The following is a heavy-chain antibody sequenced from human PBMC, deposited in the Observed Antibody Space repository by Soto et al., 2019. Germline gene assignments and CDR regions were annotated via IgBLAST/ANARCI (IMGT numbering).Heavy chain of an antibody. CDR3: ATSTGYSSSWYVNY. J-gene: IGHJ4*02. CDR1: GGSISSGGYY. D-gene: IGHD6-13*01. Sequence: PSETLSLTCTVPGGSISSGGYYWSWIRQHPGKGLEWIGYIYYSGSTYYNPSLKSRVTISVDTSKNQFSLKLSSVTAADTAVYYCATSTGYSSSWYVNYWGQGTLVTVSS. CDR2: IYYSGST. V-gene: IGHV4-31*03.